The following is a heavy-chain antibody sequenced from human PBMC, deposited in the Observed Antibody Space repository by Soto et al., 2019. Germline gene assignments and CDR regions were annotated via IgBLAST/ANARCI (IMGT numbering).Heavy chain of an antibody. V-gene: IGHV2-5*01. CDR2: IYWNDVK. Sequence: QISLKESGPTLVKPTQTLTLTCTFSGFSLSTSGEGVAWIRQPPGKALEWLALIYWNDVKRYSPSLTSRLTITKDTSKKQVVLTMTNMAPVDTATYYCAQIIDYNIPHYGLDVWGQGTTVTVSS. CDR1: GFSLSTSGEG. CDR3: AQIIDYNIPHYGLDV. D-gene: IGHD4-4*01. J-gene: IGHJ6*02.